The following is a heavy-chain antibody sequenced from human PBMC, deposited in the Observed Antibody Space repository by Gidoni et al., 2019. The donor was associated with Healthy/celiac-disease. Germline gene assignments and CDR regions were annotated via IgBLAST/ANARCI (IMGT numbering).Heavy chain of an antibody. J-gene: IGHJ3*02. CDR1: GFTFSSHG. CDR2: IGYDGSNK. Sequence: QVQLGKAERGVGQPGRYLRLACDASGFTFSSHGLHWVLQATGKGLEWVAVIGYDGSNKYSSDSVKGRFTISRDNSKTPLYLQMNSLRAEDTAVYYCARDQSQRGRSLYAFDIWCQGTMVTVSS. D-gene: IGHD3-10*01. CDR3: ARDQSQRGRSLYAFDI. V-gene: IGHV3-33*01.